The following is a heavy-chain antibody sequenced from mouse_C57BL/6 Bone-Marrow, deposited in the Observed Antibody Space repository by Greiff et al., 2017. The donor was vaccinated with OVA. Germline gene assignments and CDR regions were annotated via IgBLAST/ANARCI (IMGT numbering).Heavy chain of an antibody. CDR2: ISYDGSN. Sequence: EVQLQESGPGLVKPSQSLSLTCSVTGYSITSGYYWNWIRQFPGNKLEWMGYISYDGSNNYNPSLKNRISITRDTSKNQFFLKLNSVTTEDTATYYCARGAYDGYTWFAYWGQGTLVTVSA. CDR3: ARGAYDGYTWFAY. J-gene: IGHJ3*01. D-gene: IGHD2-3*01. V-gene: IGHV3-6*01. CDR1: GYSITSGYY.